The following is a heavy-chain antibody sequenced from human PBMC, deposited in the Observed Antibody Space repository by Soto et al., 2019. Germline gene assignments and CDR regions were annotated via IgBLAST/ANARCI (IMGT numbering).Heavy chain of an antibody. CDR1: GGTFSSYA. Sequence: ASVKVSCKASGGTFSSYAVSWVRQAPGQGLEWMGGIIPIFGTANYAQKFQGRVTITADESTSTAYMELSSLRSEDTAVYYCTLEGAVATFDYWGQGTLVTVSS. CDR2: IIPIFGTA. CDR3: TLEGAVATFDY. D-gene: IGHD6-19*01. J-gene: IGHJ4*02. V-gene: IGHV1-69*13.